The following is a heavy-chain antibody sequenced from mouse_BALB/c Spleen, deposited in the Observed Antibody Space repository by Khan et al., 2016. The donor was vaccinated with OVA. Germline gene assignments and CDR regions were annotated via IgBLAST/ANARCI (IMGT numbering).Heavy chain of an antibody. CDR3: ARHWVGVIDY. J-gene: IGHJ4*01. CDR2: ISSGGTST. D-gene: IGHD1-1*01. Sequence: EVELVESGGDLVKPGGSLKLSCAASGFTFSTYGMSWVRQTPDKRLEWVATISSGGTSTYYPDSVKGRFTISRANAKNTLYLQLSSLRSEDTAMYDGARHWVGVIDYWGQGTSVTVSS. CDR1: GFTFSTYG. V-gene: IGHV5-6*01.